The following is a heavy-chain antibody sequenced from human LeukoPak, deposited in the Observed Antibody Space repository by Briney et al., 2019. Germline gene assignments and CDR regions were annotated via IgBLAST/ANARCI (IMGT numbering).Heavy chain of an antibody. CDR1: GGSISSYY. CDR2: IYYSGST. Sequence: SETQSLTCTVSGGSISSYYWSWIRQPPGKGLEWIGYIYYSGSTNYNPSLKSRVTIAVDTSKNQFSLKLSSVTAAATAVYYCAREAQLLKSGMDVWGQGTTVTASS. D-gene: IGHD2-2*01. J-gene: IGHJ6*02. CDR3: AREAQLLKSGMDV. V-gene: IGHV4-59*01.